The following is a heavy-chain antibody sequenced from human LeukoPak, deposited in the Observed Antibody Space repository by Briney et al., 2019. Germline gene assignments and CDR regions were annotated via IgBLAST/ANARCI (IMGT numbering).Heavy chain of an antibody. J-gene: IGHJ6*02. D-gene: IGHD3-10*01. CDR2: IYSGGST. CDR1: GFTVSSNY. V-gene: IGHV3-66*01. Sequence: PGGSLRLSCAASGFTVSSNYMSWVRQAPGKGLEWVSVIYSGGSTYYADSVKGRFTISRDNSKNTLYLQMNSLRAEDTAVYYCARDIYYGSGSYYTKLYYYYGMDVWGQGNTVTVSS. CDR3: ARDIYYGSGSYYTKLYYYYGMDV.